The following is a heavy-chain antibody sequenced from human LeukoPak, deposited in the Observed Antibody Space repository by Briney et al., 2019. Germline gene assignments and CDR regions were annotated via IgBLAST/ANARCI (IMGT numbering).Heavy chain of an antibody. CDR1: GFTFSSDG. J-gene: IGHJ4*02. V-gene: IGHV3-33*01. D-gene: IGHD3-9*01. CDR2: IWYDGSNK. CDR3: ARDQSPYYDILTGYYSGPNFDY. Sequence: GGSLRLSCAASGFTFSSDGMHWVRQAPGKGLEWVAVIWYDGSNKYYADSVKGRFTISRDNSKNTLYLQMNSLRAEDTAVYYCARDQSPYYDILTGYYSGPNFDYWGQGTLVTVSS.